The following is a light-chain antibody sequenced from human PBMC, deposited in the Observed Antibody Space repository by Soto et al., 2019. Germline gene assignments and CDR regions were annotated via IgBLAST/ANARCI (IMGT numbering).Light chain of an antibody. CDR1: SGHSDNA. CDR3: QTWGTGIHVV. Sequence: QPVLTQSPSASASLGASVRLTCTLSSGHSDNAIAWHQQQPEKAPRYLMKLNSDGSHSKGDGIPDRFSGSRSGAERYLTISSLQSEDEADYYCQTWGTGIHVVFGGGTKVTVL. CDR2: LNSDGSH. V-gene: IGLV4-69*01. J-gene: IGLJ2*01.